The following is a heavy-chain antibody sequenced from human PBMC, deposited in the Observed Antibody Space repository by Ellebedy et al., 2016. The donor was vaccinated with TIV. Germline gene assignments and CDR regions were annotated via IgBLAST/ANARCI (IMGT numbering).Heavy chain of an antibody. Sequence: MPSETLSLTCGVSGGSVSSGLYYWSWIRQRPGMGLEWIGNIYYNGSSHYNPSFKSRSNIAIDTSKNQFSLKLSSVTAADTAVYFCARDLMGRSCTYGGPTNCHHYSALDVWGPGTTVTVSS. CDR1: GGSVSSGLYY. CDR2: IYYNGSS. D-gene: IGHD2-8*01. CDR3: ARDLMGRSCTYGGPTNCHHYSALDV. J-gene: IGHJ6*02. V-gene: IGHV4-31*11.